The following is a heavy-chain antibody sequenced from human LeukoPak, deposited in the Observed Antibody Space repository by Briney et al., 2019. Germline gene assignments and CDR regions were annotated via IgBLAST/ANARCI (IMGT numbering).Heavy chain of an antibody. J-gene: IGHJ4*02. CDR3: ARGPDYGGNSLDY. V-gene: IGHV3-7*04. CDR1: GFSFSNYW. D-gene: IGHD4-23*01. CDR2: IKQDGSET. Sequence: GGSLRLSCADSGFSFSNYWMTWVRQAPGKGLEWVANIKQDGSETYYVDSVKGRFTISRDNSKNTLYLQMNSLRAEDTAVYYCARGPDYGGNSLDYWGQGTLVTVSS.